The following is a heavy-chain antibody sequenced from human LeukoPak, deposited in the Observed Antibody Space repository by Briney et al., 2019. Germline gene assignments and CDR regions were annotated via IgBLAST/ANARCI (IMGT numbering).Heavy chain of an antibody. CDR1: GYAFTGYG. J-gene: IGHJ4*02. D-gene: IGHD1-26*01. CDR2: ISAYNGNT. Sequence: ASVKVSCKASGYAFTGYGISWVRQAPGQGLEWMGWISAYNGNTNYAQKFQGRVTMATDTSTSTAYMELRSLRSDDTAVYYCARDFYSGSYYDYWGQGTLVTVSS. CDR3: ARDFYSGSYYDY. V-gene: IGHV1-18*01.